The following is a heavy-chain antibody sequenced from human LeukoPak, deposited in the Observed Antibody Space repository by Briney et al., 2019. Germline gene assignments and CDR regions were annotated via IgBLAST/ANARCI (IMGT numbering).Heavy chain of an antibody. J-gene: IGHJ4*02. CDR2: IYYSGST. D-gene: IGHD6-13*01. Sequence: SETLSLTCTVSGGSISSSSYYWGWIRQPPGKGLEWIGYIYYSGSTNYNPSLKSRVTISVDTSKNQFSLKLSSVTAADTAVYYCARGRIAAAGTGVDYWGQGTLVTVSS. V-gene: IGHV4-61*05. CDR1: GGSISSSSYY. CDR3: ARGRIAAAGTGVDY.